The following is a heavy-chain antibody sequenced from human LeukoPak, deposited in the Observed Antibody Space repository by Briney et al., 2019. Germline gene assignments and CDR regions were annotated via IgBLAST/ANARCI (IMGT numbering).Heavy chain of an antibody. CDR1: GFTFSSYA. CDR2: ISGSGGSR. D-gene: IGHD3-9*01. CDR3: AKSWSPDRLSPLV. J-gene: IGHJ4*02. V-gene: IGHV3-23*01. Sequence: GASLRLSCAASGFTFSSYAMSWVRQAPGKGPEWVSLISGSGGSRYFADSLKGRFTISRDNSKNTLYLQMNSLRAGDTAVYYCAKSWSPDRLSPLVWGQGTLVTVSS.